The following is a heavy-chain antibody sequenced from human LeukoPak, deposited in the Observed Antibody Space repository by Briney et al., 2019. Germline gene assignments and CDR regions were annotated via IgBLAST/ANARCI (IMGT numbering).Heavy chain of an antibody. J-gene: IGHJ6*03. Sequence: ASVTLSCTASGYTFTSYDINWVRHAPGQGLEWMGWMNPNSGNTGYAQKFQGRVTITRNTSISTTYMELSSLRSEDTAVYYCAGGGWLRSPPYYYYYMDVWGKGTTVTVSS. V-gene: IGHV1-8*03. CDR1: GYTFTSYD. CDR3: AGGGWLRSPPYYYYYMDV. CDR2: MNPNSGNT. D-gene: IGHD5-12*01.